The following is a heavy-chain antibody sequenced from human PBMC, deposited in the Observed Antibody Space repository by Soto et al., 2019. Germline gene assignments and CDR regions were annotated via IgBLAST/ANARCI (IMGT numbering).Heavy chain of an antibody. CDR2: IYHIGSP. V-gene: IGHV4-31*03. CDR3: VRDRALDSSGHWFDS. D-gene: IGHD6-19*01. J-gene: IGHJ5*01. CDR1: GRSVSSGGYY. Sequence: PSETLSLTCTVSGRSVSSGGYYWTWFRQHPGKGLEWIGYIYHIGSPSYNPSLKSRLSMSLDTSKNQFSLNLTSVTAADTAIYYCVRDRALDSSGHWFDSWGQGTLVTVSS.